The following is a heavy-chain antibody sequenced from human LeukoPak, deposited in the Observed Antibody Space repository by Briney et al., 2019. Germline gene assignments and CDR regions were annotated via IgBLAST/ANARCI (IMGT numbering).Heavy chain of an antibody. V-gene: IGHV3-23*01. CDR3: AKPPGSGSPGY. Sequence: GGSLRLSCAASGFTFSSLVMNWVRQAPGKGLEWVSAISGSGDYTYYAGSVKGRFTISRDNSKNTLFLQMNSLTAEDTAVYYCAKPPGSGSPGYWGQGTLVTVSS. CDR2: ISGSGDYT. CDR1: GFTFSSLV. J-gene: IGHJ4*02. D-gene: IGHD3-10*01.